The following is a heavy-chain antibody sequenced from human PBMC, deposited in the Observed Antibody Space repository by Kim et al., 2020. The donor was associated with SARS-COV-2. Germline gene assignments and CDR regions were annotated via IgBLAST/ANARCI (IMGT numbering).Heavy chain of an antibody. CDR3: ARRAPSWYDFWSGYYAY. J-gene: IGHJ4*01. CDR2: INHSGST. D-gene: IGHD3-3*01. V-gene: IGHV4-34*01. CDR1: GGSFSGYY. Sequence: SETLSLTCAVYGGSFSGYYWSWIRQPPGKGLEWIGEINHSGSTNYNPSLKSRVTISVDTSKNQFSLKLSSVTAADTAVYYCARRAPSWYDFWSGYYAYWG.